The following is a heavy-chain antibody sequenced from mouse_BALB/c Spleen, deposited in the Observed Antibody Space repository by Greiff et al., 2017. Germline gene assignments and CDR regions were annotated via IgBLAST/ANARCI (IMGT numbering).Heavy chain of an antibody. J-gene: IGHJ3*01. V-gene: IGHV5-9-4*01. D-gene: IGHD4-1*01. CDR2: ISSGGSYT. CDR1: GFTFSSYA. Sequence: EVQVVESGGGLVKPGGSLKLSCAASGFTFSSYAMSWVRQSPEKRLEWVAEISSGGSYTYYPDTVTGRFTISRDNAKNTLYLEMSSLRSEDTAMYYCATLTGTSWFAYWGQGTLVTVSA. CDR3: ATLTGTSWFAY.